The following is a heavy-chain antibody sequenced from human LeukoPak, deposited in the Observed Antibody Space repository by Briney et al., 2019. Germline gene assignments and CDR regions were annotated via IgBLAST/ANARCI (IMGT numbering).Heavy chain of an antibody. CDR1: GYTFTSYA. D-gene: IGHD5-24*01. Sequence: ASVKVSCKASGYTFTSYAMHWVRQAPGQGLEWMGWITPSGGTNYPQKFQGRVAITRDTSITTAYMDLSRLTSDDTAVYYCARDRYGDGFAHFDYWGQGALVTVSS. J-gene: IGHJ4*02. V-gene: IGHV1-2*02. CDR3: ARDRYGDGFAHFDY. CDR2: ITPSGGT.